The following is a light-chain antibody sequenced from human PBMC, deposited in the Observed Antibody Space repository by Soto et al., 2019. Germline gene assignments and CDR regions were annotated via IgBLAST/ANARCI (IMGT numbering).Light chain of an antibody. Sequence: EIVLTQSPGTLSLSPGERATLSCRSSQRVSSSYLAWYQQKPGQAPMLLIYGASSRATGMPDRFSGSGSGTDFTLTISRLEPEDFAVYYCQLYGSSPVTFGSGTIVDIK. V-gene: IGKV3-20*01. CDR1: QRVSSSY. CDR3: QLYGSSPVT. J-gene: IGKJ3*01. CDR2: GAS.